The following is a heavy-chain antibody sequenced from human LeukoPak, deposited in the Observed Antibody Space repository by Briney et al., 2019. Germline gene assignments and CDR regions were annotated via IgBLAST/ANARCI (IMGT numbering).Heavy chain of an antibody. Sequence: GGSLRLSCAASGFTFSSYGMNWVRQAPGKGLEWVSSISSSSSYIYYADSVKGRFTISRDNAKNSLYLQMNSLRAEDTAVYYCARVGSSGWYDYWGQGTLVTVSS. CDR2: ISSSSSYI. CDR3: ARVGSSGWYDY. D-gene: IGHD6-19*01. CDR1: GFTFSSYG. V-gene: IGHV3-21*01. J-gene: IGHJ4*02.